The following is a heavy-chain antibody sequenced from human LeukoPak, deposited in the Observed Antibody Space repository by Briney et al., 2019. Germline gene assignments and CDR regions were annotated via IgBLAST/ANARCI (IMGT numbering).Heavy chain of an antibody. CDR3: AREPLGATPGLFDY. V-gene: IGHV3-30-3*01. Sequence: GRSLRLSCAASGFTLSSYAMHWVRQAPGKGLEWVAVISYDGSNKYYADSVKGRFTISRDNSKNTLYLQMNSLRAEDTAVYYCAREPLGATPGLFDYWGQGTLVTVSS. CDR1: GFTLSSYA. J-gene: IGHJ4*02. CDR2: ISYDGSNK. D-gene: IGHD1-26*01.